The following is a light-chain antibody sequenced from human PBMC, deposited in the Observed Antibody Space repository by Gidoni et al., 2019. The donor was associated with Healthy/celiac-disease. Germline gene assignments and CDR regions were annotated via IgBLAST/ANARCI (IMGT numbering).Light chain of an antibody. CDR2: DAS. CDR1: QSVSSY. J-gene: IGKJ2*01. V-gene: IGKV3-11*01. CDR3: QQRSNWL. Sequence: EIVLTQSPATLSLSPGERATLSCSASQSVSSYLTWYQQKPGQAPRLLIYDASNRAPGIPARFSGSGSGTDFTLTISSLEPEDFAVYYCQQRSNWLFGQGTKLEIK.